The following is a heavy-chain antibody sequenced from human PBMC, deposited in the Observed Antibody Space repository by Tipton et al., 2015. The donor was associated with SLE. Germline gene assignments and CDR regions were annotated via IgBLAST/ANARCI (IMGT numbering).Heavy chain of an antibody. Sequence: LRLSCTVSGGSISSNSYYWGWIRQPPGKGLEWIGSMYNSGSTNYNPSLKSRVTISVDTSKNQFSLNLSSVTAADKAVYYCARQVYGGWSYWYFDLWGRGTLVTVSS. V-gene: IGHV4-39*01. CDR3: ARQVYGGWSYWYFDL. CDR2: MYNSGST. CDR1: GGSISSNSYY. J-gene: IGHJ2*01. D-gene: IGHD6-19*01.